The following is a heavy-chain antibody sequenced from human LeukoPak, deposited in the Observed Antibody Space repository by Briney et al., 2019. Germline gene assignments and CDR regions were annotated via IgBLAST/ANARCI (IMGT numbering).Heavy chain of an antibody. Sequence: SETLSLTXTVSGGSICSSGYYWGWIRQPPGKGLQWIASIYYSGSTYYNPSLKSRVTISVDTSKNQLSLKLSSLTAADTAVYYCARHEYSGSYYGLSWFDPWGQGTLVTVSS. J-gene: IGHJ5*02. V-gene: IGHV4-39*01. D-gene: IGHD1-26*01. CDR3: ARHEYSGSYYGLSWFDP. CDR2: IYYSGST. CDR1: GGSICSSGYY.